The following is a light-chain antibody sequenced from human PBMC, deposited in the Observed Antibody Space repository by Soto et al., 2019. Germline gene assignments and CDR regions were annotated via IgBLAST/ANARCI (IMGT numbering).Light chain of an antibody. CDR3: QQRRNWLT. J-gene: IGKJ4*01. CDR2: HAP. V-gene: IGKV3-11*01. Sequence: EIVLPQSPATLSLSPGERPPLSCRASQSVSSYLAWYQQNPGQAPRLRIYHAPNRATGIPARFRGSGAGPDFTLTITSLGPEELAVYYCQQRRNWLTFGGGTKV. CDR1: QSVSSY.